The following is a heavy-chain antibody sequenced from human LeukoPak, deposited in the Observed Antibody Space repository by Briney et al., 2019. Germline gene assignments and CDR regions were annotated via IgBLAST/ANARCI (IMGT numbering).Heavy chain of an antibody. CDR1: GFGFSNFW. D-gene: IGHD2/OR15-2a*01. V-gene: IGHV3-7*01. CDR3: VRDRAPASMQAAPFDC. CDR2: IKEDGSLK. Sequence: PGGSLRLSCAASGFGFSNFWMSWVRQAPGKGPEWVANIKEDGSLKNYVDSVEGRFTVSRDNAKNTLYLQMNSLRLEDTAVYYCVRDRAPASMQAAPFDCWGQGTLVTVSS. J-gene: IGHJ4*02.